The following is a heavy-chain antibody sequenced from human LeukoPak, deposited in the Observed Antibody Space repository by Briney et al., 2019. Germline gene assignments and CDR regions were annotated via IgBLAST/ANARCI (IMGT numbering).Heavy chain of an antibody. D-gene: IGHD4-11*01. V-gene: IGHV4-39*01. J-gene: IGHJ4*02. CDR3: ARHPSTVVFDY. Sequence: SETLSLTCVVSGGSISGSNNYWAWIRQPPGKGLEWIGSIYSRGSTYYNASLEGRATISLQTSKNQFSLKLTSVTAADTAVYYCARHPSTVVFDYWGQGTLVIVSS. CDR1: GGSISGSNNY. CDR2: IYSRGST.